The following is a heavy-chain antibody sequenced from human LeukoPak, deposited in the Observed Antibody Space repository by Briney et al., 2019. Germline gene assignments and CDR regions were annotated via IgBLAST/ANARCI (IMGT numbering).Heavy chain of an antibody. CDR2: INPSGGST. D-gene: IGHD3-22*01. CDR3: AKSISPYYYDSSGYLMDAFDI. CDR1: GYTFTSYY. J-gene: IGHJ3*02. V-gene: IGHV1-46*01. Sequence: ASVKVSCKASGYTFTSYYMHWVRQAPGQGLEWMGIINPSGGSTSYAQKFQGRVTITADESTSTAYMELSSLRSEDTAVYYCAKSISPYYYDSSGYLMDAFDIWGQGTMVTVSS.